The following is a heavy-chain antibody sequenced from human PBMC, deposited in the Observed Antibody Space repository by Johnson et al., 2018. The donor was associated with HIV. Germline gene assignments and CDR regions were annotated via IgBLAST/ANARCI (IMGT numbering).Heavy chain of an antibody. J-gene: IGHJ3*02. V-gene: IGHV3-30-3*01. Sequence: QVQLVESGGGVVQPGRSLRLSCAASGFTFNSYAMHWVRQAPGKGLEWVAVTSFGGSNKYYANSVQGRFTISRDNSKNTLYLRMNSLRAEDTAVYYCARVRDRGARDDAFDIWGQGTMVTVSS. CDR3: ARVRDRGARDDAFDI. D-gene: IGHD3-10*01. CDR2: TSFGGSNK. CDR1: GFTFNSYA.